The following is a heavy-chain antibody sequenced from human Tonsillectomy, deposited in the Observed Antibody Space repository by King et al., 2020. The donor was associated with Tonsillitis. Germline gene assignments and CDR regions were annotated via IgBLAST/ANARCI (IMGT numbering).Heavy chain of an antibody. CDR1: GFTFSDYY. J-gene: IGHJ3*02. CDR2: INPSGTNA. V-gene: IGHV3-11*06. D-gene: IGHD2-8*02. Sequence: QVQLVESGGGLVKPGGSLRLSRAASGFTFSDYYMSWIRQAPGKGLEWISFINPSGTNANYLDSVRGRFTISRDNAKNSMFLQMNSLRAEDTGVYYCGREYWGAFDIWGQGTMVTVSS. CDR3: GREYWGAFDI.